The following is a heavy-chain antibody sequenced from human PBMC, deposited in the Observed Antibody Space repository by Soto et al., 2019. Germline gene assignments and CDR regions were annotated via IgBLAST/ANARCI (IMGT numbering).Heavy chain of an antibody. D-gene: IGHD5-18*01. J-gene: IGHJ4*02. CDR1: GGTFSSYA. Sequence: SVKVSCKASGGTFSSYAIGWVRQAPGQGLEWMGGIIPIFGTANYAQKFQGRVTITADESTSTAYMELSSLRSEDTAVYYCARGFRGYSYGRLDYWGQGTLVTVSS. CDR2: IIPIFGTA. CDR3: ARGFRGYSYGRLDY. V-gene: IGHV1-69*13.